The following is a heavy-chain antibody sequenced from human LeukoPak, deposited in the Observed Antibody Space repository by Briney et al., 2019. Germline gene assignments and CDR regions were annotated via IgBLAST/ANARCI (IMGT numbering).Heavy chain of an antibody. D-gene: IGHD3-16*01. Sequence: SETLSLTCSVSGDSISTSSYYWGWIRQPPGKGLEWIGTIYYSGSTYYNPSLKSRVTISVDTSKNQFSLKLSSVTAADTAVYYCARGGDYGFDYWGQGTLVTVSS. V-gene: IGHV4-39*07. CDR3: ARGGDYGFDY. J-gene: IGHJ4*02. CDR2: IYYSGST. CDR1: GDSISTSSYY.